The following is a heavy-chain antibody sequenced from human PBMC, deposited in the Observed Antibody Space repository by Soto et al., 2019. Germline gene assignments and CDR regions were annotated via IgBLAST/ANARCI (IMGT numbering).Heavy chain of an antibody. CDR3: VRLNQYTVVEVNY. J-gene: IGHJ4*02. Sequence: EVQLVESGGGLVQPGGSLKLSCAASGFTVSDSAMHWVRQASGKGLEWVGRIRSKPKNYATAYAASVKGRFTTSRDDSKNTAYLQMNSLKTEDTAVYYCVRLNQYTVVEVNYWGQGTLVAVSS. CDR1: GFTVSDSA. D-gene: IGHD2-15*01. CDR2: IRSKPKNYAT. V-gene: IGHV3-73*02.